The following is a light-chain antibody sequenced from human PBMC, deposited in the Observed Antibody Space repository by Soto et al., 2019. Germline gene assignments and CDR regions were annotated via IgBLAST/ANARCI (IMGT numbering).Light chain of an antibody. CDR3: QQRSNWAT. CDR2: DAS. J-gene: IGKJ3*01. V-gene: IGKV3-11*01. CDR1: QYIGSA. Sequence: ELVLTQSPSTLSVSPGDRATLSCRASQYIGSAVAWYHQRSGQAPRLLIYDASNRATGIPARSSGSGSVTDFTLTISSLEPEDFAVYYCQQRSNWATFGPGTKVDIK.